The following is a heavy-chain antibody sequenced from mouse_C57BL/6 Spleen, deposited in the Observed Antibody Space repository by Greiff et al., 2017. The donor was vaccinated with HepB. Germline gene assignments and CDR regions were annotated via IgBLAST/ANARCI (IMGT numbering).Heavy chain of an antibody. J-gene: IGHJ3*01. CDR3: TRYYSKD. D-gene: IGHD2-5*01. CDR2: IDPETGGT. Sequence: QVQLKESGAELVRPGASVTLSCKASGYTFTDYEMHWVKQTPVHGLEWIGAIDPETGGTAYNQKFKGKAILTADKSSSTAYMELRSLTSEDSAVYYCTRYYSKDWGQGTLVTVSA. V-gene: IGHV1-15*01. CDR1: GYTFTDYE.